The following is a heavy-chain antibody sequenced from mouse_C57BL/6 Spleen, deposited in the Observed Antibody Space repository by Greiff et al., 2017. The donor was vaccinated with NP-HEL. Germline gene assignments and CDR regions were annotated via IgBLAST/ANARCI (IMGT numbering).Heavy chain of an antibody. J-gene: IGHJ4*01. Sequence: EVQRVESGGGLVQPGGSMKLSCAASGFTFSDAWMDWVRQSPEKGLEWVAEIRNKANNHATYYAESVKGRFTISRDDSKSSVYLQMNSLRAEDTGIYYCTPSLYSNYAEDAMDYWGQGTSVTVSS. CDR2: IRNKANNHAT. CDR3: TPSLYSNYAEDAMDY. D-gene: IGHD2-5*01. CDR1: GFTFSDAW. V-gene: IGHV6-6*01.